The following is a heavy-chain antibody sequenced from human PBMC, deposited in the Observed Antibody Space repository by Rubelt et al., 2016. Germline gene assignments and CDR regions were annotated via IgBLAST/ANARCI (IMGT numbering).Heavy chain of an antibody. CDR1: GGSISSSYY. V-gene: IGHV4-59*08. Sequence: QLQLQESGPGLVKPSETLSLACTVSGGSISSSYYWSWIRQPPGKGLEWIGYVHYSGSTDYNPSLKSRVTISVDTSKKQFSLKVRSVTAADTAVYYCARTSGYNYDEAFDIWGQGTMVTVSS. CDR2: VHYSGST. J-gene: IGHJ3*02. CDR3: ARTSGYNYDEAFDI. D-gene: IGHD5-12*01.